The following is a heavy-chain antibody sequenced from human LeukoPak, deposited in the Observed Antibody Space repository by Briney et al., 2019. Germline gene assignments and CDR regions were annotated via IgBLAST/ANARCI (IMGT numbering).Heavy chain of an antibody. V-gene: IGHV4-39*01. CDR2: IYYSGST. J-gene: IGHJ4*02. D-gene: IGHD6-19*01. CDR1: GGSISSSSYY. CDR3: ARHTTAVAALDY. Sequence: SETLSLTCTVSGGSISSSSYYWGWIRQPPGKGLEWIGSIYYSGSTYYNPSLKSRVTISVDTSKNQFSLKLSSVTAADTAVYYCARHTTAVAALDYWGQGTLVTVSS.